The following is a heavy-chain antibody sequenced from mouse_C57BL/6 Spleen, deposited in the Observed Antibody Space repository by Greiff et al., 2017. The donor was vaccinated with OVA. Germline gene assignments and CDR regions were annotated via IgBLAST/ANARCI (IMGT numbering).Heavy chain of an antibody. V-gene: IGHV1-55*01. CDR3: AREGDYYYGSSYGY. J-gene: IGHJ2*01. CDR2: IYPGSGST. D-gene: IGHD1-1*01. CDR1: GYTFTSYW. Sequence: QVQLQQPGAELVKPGASVKMSCKASGYTFTSYWITWVKQRPGQGLEWIGDIYPGSGSTNYDEKFKSKATLTVDTSSSTAYMQLSSLTSEDSAVDDCAREGDYYYGSSYGYWGQGTTLTVSS.